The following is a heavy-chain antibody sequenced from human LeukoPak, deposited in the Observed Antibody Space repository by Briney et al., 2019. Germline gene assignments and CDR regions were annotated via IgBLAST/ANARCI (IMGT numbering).Heavy chain of an antibody. Sequence: GGSLRLSCAASGFTFSSYAMHWVRQAPGKGLEYVSAISSYGGSTYYANSVKGRFTISRDNSKNTLYLQMNSLRAEDTAVYYCARGGSYLSAFDIWGQGTMVTVSS. D-gene: IGHD1-26*01. CDR2: ISSYGGST. V-gene: IGHV3-64*01. CDR1: GFTFSSYA. J-gene: IGHJ3*02. CDR3: ARGGSYLSAFDI.